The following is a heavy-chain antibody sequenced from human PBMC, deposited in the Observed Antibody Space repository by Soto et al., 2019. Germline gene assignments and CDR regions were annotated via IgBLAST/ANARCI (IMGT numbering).Heavy chain of an antibody. Sequence: ASVKVSCKASGYTFTSYDINWVRQATGQGLEWMGWMNPNSGNTGYAQKFQGRVTMTRNTSISTAYMELRSLRSEDTAVYYCARDRSVVVVAATPFDFSGQGTLVTVSS. D-gene: IGHD2-15*01. CDR2: MNPNSGNT. V-gene: IGHV1-8*01. CDR3: ARDRSVVVVAATPFDF. CDR1: GYTFTSYD. J-gene: IGHJ4*02.